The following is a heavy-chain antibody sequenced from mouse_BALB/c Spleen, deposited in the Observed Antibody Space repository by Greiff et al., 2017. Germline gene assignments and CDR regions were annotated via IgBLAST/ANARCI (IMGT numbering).Heavy chain of an antibody. J-gene: IGHJ4*01. V-gene: IGHV5-6-5*01. D-gene: IGHD1-1*01. CDR2: ISSGGST. CDR1: GFTFSSYG. CDR3: ARPLYDYYAMDY. Sequence: DVHLVESGGGLVQPGGSLKLSCAASGFTFSSYGMSWVRQTPDKRLELVATISSGGSTYYPDSVKGRFTISRDNARNILYLQMSSLRSEDTAMYYCARPLYDYYAMDYWGQGTSVTVSS.